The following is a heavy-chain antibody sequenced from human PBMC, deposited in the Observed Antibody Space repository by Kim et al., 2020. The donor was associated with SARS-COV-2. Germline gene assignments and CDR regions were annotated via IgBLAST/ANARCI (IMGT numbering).Heavy chain of an antibody. CDR2: IYYSGST. V-gene: IGHV4-39*07. Sequence: SETLSLTCTVSGGSISSSSYYWGWIRQPPGKGLEWIGSIYYSGSTYYNPSLKSRATISVDTSKNQFSLKLSSVTAADTAVYYCARGGYSYGRGFDYWGQGTLGTVSS. CDR3: ARGGYSYGRGFDY. CDR1: GGSISSSSYY. J-gene: IGHJ4*02. D-gene: IGHD5-18*01.